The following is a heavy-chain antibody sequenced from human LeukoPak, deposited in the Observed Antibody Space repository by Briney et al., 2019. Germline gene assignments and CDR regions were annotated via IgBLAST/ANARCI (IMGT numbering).Heavy chain of an antibody. J-gene: IGHJ4*02. CDR1: GFTFSSYA. CDR3: AKGHQLTFFDY. D-gene: IGHD3-9*01. CDR2: ISSTGGST. Sequence: PGGPLRLSCAASGFTFSSYAMSWVRQTPGKGLEWVSTISSTGGSTYHANSVKGRFTISRDNSKNTLYLQMNSLRAEDTAVYYCAKGHQLTFFDYWGEGTLVSVSS. V-gene: IGHV3-23*01.